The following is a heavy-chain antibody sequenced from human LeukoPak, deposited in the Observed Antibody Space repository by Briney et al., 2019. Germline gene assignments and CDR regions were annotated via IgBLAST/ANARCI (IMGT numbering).Heavy chain of an antibody. D-gene: IGHD6-13*01. CDR1: GFTFSSYG. CDR3: AKEGGSSWYFDY. V-gene: IGHV3-30*02. Sequence: GGSLRLSCAASGFTFSSYGMHWVRQAPGKGLEWVAFIRYDGSNKYYADSVKGRFTISRDNSKNTLYLQMNSLRAEDTAVYYCAKEGGSSWYFDYWGQGTLVTASS. CDR2: IRYDGSNK. J-gene: IGHJ4*02.